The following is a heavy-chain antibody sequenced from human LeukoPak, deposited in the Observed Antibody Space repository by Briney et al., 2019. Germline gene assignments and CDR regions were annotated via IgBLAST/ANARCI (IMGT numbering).Heavy chain of an antibody. D-gene: IGHD4-11*01. CDR3: ARLTGNYAGSCYYGMDV. V-gene: IGHV4-34*01. CDR2: INHSGST. CDR1: GGSFSGYY. Sequence: SETLSLTCAVYGGSFSGYYWSWIRQPPGKGLEWIGEINHSGSTNYNPSLKSRVTISVDTSKNQFSLKLSSVTAADTAVYYCARLTGNYAGSCYYGMDVWGQGTTVTVSS. J-gene: IGHJ6*02.